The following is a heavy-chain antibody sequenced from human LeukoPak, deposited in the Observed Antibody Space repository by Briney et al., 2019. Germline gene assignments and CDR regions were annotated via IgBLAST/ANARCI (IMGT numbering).Heavy chain of an antibody. CDR1: GGSISSGGYY. V-gene: IGHV4-30-2*01. D-gene: IGHD5-18*01. CDR3: AREGPRGYSYGGDGWFDP. CDR2: IYHSGST. J-gene: IGHJ5*02. Sequence: PSQTLSPTCTVSGGSISSGGYYWSWIRQPPGKGLEWIGYIYHSGSTYYNPSLKSRVTISVDRSKNQFSLKLSSVTAADTAVYYCAREGPRGYSYGGDGWFDPWGQGTLVTVSS.